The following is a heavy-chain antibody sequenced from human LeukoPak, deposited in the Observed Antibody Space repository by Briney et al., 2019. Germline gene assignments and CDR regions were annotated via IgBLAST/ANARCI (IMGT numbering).Heavy chain of an antibody. Sequence: GGSLRLSCAASGFTFDNNDMNWVRQVPGKGLEWISLINWNSGTNGYAHSVKGRFTISRDNANNFLYLQMNRLRAEDTALYYCARAYKDRSLAGKKEFFQHWGQGTLVTVSS. J-gene: IGHJ1*01. CDR1: GFTFDNND. CDR3: ARAYKDRSLAGKKEFFQH. V-gene: IGHV3-20*04. D-gene: IGHD6-19*01. CDR2: INWNSGTN.